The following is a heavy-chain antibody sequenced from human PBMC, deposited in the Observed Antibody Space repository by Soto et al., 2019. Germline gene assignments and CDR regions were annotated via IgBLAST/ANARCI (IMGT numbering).Heavy chain of an antibody. D-gene: IGHD3-3*01. V-gene: IGHV4-4*02. CDR3: ARSGDFWSGYRIDY. CDR1: GGSFSTTNW. Sequence: QVQLQESGPGLVKPSGTLSLTCAVSGGSFSTTNWWTWVRQPPGKGLEWIGEINHSGPTNYNPSLKKRVTISVDKSKNQFSLTLNSVTAADTAVYYCARSGDFWSGYRIDYWGQGTLVTVSS. CDR2: INHSGPT. J-gene: IGHJ4*02.